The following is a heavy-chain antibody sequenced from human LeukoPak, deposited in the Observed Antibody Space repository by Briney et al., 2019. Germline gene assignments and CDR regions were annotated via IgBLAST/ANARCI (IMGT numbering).Heavy chain of an antibody. Sequence: GGSQRLSCAASGFAFNTYGMSWVRQAPGKGLEWVSAISGSGGNTYYADSVKGRFTISRDNSKNTLYLQMNSLRAEDTALYYCAKDRTWGLDYWGQGTLVTVSS. CDR1: GFAFNTYG. CDR2: ISGSGGNT. D-gene: IGHD7-27*01. J-gene: IGHJ4*02. V-gene: IGHV3-23*01. CDR3: AKDRTWGLDY.